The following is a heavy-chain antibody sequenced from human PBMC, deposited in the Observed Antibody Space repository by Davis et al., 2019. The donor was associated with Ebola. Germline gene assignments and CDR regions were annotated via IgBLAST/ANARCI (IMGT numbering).Heavy chain of an antibody. V-gene: IGHV1-18*04. J-gene: IGHJ3*02. D-gene: IGHD6-19*01. Sequence: ASVKVSCKASGYTFTSYGISWVRQAPGQGLEWMGWINAYNGNTNYAQKLQGRVTMTTDTSTSTAYMELRSLRSDDTAVYYCARDGQWLVEGGADAFDIWGQGTMVTVSS. CDR2: INAYNGNT. CDR1: GYTFTSYG. CDR3: ARDGQWLVEGGADAFDI.